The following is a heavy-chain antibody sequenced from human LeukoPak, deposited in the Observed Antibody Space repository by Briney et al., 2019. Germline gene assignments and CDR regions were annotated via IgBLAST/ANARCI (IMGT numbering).Heavy chain of an antibody. D-gene: IGHD5-12*01. CDR3: ARARGSGAYYFDY. V-gene: IGHV2-70*01. CDR2: IDWDDDK. CDR1: GFSLSTNKMC. J-gene: IGHJ4*02. Sequence: SGPTLVNPTQTLTRTCTFSGFSLSTNKMCVTWIRQPPGKALEWLALIDWDDDKYYSTSLKTRLTISKDTSKNQVVLTMTNMDPEDTATYYCARARGSGAYYFDYWGQGTLVTVSS.